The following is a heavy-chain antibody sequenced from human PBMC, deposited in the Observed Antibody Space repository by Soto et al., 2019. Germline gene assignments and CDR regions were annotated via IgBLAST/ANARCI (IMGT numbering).Heavy chain of an antibody. Sequence: EMQLVESGGGLVKPGRSLRLSCTGSGFTFGDYAMSWFRQTPGKGLECVGFIRSERYGGTPDYAASVKGRFTISRDDSKSVAYLQMNSLNSEDTGVYYCATIPLNSHGYPVDCWGQGTLVTVSS. CDR2: IRSERYGGTP. V-gene: IGHV3-49*05. CDR3: ATIPLNSHGYPVDC. J-gene: IGHJ4*02. CDR1: GFTFGDYA. D-gene: IGHD5-18*01.